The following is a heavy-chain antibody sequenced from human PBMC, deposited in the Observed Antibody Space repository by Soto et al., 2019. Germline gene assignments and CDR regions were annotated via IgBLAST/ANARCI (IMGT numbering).Heavy chain of an antibody. CDR2: IYPGDSDT. J-gene: IGHJ4*01. D-gene: IGHD2-21*02. CDR1: GFSFTGYY. CDR3: ARPYGGNSPLFDY. Sequence: GASVKVSCKASGFSFTGYYIHWLRQVPGKGLEWMGNIYPGDSDTRYSPSFQGQVTISIDKSINTAYLQWSSLRASDTAMYYCARPYGGNSPLFDYWRQGTLVSVSS. V-gene: IGHV5-51*01.